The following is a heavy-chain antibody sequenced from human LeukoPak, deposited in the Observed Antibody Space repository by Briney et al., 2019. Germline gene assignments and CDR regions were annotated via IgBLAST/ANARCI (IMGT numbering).Heavy chain of an antibody. CDR1: GFTFSSYW. J-gene: IGHJ4*02. V-gene: IGHV3-7*01. CDR3: YVGPTDY. CDR2: KKQDGSEK. D-gene: IGHD1-26*01. Sequence: GGSLRLSCAASGFTFSSYWMSWVRQAPGKGLEWVANKKQDGSEKNYLGSVKGRFTISRDNAKNSLYLQMNSLRAEDTAVYYCYVGPTDYWGQGTLVTVSS.